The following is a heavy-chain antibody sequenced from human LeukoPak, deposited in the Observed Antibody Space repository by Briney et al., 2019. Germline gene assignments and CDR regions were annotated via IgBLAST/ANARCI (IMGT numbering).Heavy chain of an antibody. CDR2: IWYDGSNK. J-gene: IGHJ4*02. D-gene: IGHD1-7*01. Sequence: GGSLRLSCAASGFTFSSYEMNWVRQAPGKGLEWVAVIWYDGSNKYYADSVKGRFTISRDNSKNTLYLQMNSLRAEDTAVYYCAKDRIGNYYFDYWGRGTLVTVSS. CDR3: AKDRIGNYYFDY. CDR1: GFTFSSYE. V-gene: IGHV3-33*06.